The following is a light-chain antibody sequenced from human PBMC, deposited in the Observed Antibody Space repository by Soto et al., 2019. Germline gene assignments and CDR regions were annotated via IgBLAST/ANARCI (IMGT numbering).Light chain of an antibody. CDR2: ENT. Sequence: QSALTQPASVSGSAGQSITISCAGTISDVGSYNLVSWYQQYPGKAPKVIIYENTKRPSGVSNRFSGSKSGNTASLTISGLQAEDEADYYCCSYATTLTYVFGTGTKLTV. V-gene: IGLV2-23*01. J-gene: IGLJ1*01. CDR3: CSYATTLTYV. CDR1: ISDVGSYNL.